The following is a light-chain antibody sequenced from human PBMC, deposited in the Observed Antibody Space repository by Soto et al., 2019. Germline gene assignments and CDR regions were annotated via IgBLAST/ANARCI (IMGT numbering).Light chain of an antibody. CDR1: TGAVTNGHY. J-gene: IGLJ1*01. Sequence: QAVVTQEPSLTVSPGGTVTLTCGSSTGAVTNGHYPYWFQQKPGQAPRTLIYDITNRHSWTPARSSGSLLGGKAALTLSGAQPEDEAEYYCLLSYNGPYVFGTGTKVTVL. CDR3: LLSYNGPYV. V-gene: IGLV7-46*01. CDR2: DIT.